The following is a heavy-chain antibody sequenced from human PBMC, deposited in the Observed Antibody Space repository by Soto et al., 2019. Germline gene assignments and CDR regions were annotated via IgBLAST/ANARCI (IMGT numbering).Heavy chain of an antibody. CDR2: IIPILGIA. D-gene: IGHD3-22*01. CDR3: ARDRGSSGYPPFDY. Sequence: QVQLVQSGAEVKKPGSSVKVSCKASGGTFSSYTISWVRQAPGQGLEWMGRIIPILGIANYAQKFQGRVTXXAXKXXSTAYMELSSLRSEDTAVYYCARDRGSSGYPPFDYWGQGTLVTVSS. J-gene: IGHJ4*02. CDR1: GGTFSSYT. V-gene: IGHV1-69*08.